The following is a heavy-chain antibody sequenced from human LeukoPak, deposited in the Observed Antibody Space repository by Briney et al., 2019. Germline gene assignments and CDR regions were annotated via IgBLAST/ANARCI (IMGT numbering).Heavy chain of an antibody. CDR3: AREGLWFGESGEGGFDY. V-gene: IGHV3-53*01. J-gene: IGHJ4*02. Sequence: SGGSLRLSCAASGFTVSSNYMSWVRQAPGKGLELGSVIYSGGSTYYADSVKGRFTISRDNSKNTLYLQMNSLRAEHTAVYFCAREGLWFGESGEGGFDYWGQGTLVTVSS. CDR2: IYSGGST. CDR1: GFTVSSNY. D-gene: IGHD3-10*01.